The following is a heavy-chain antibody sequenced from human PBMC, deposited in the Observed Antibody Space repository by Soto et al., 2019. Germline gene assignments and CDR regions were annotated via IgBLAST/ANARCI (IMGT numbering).Heavy chain of an antibody. J-gene: IGHJ6*02. Sequence: GGSLRLSCAASGFTFSDYYMSWIRQAPGKGLEWVSYISSSGSTIYYADSVKGRFTISRDNAKNSLYLQMNSLRAEDTAVYYCARDSAVVTSYDYYGMDVWGQGTTVTVSS. V-gene: IGHV3-11*01. CDR2: ISSSGSTI. CDR1: GFTFSDYY. CDR3: ARDSAVVTSYDYYGMDV. D-gene: IGHD2-21*02.